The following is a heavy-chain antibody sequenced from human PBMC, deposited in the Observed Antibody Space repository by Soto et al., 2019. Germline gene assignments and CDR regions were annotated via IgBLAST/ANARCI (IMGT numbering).Heavy chain of an antibody. CDR3: ARPTTSTVVTPYYFDY. CDR1: GGSFSGYY. J-gene: IGHJ4*02. V-gene: IGHV4-34*01. D-gene: IGHD4-17*01. Sequence: PSETLSLTCAVYGGSFSGYYWSWIRQPPGKGLEWIGEINHSGSTNYNPSLKSRVTISVDTSKNQFSLKLSSVTAADTAVYYCARPTTSTVVTPYYFDYWGQGTLVTVSS. CDR2: INHSGST.